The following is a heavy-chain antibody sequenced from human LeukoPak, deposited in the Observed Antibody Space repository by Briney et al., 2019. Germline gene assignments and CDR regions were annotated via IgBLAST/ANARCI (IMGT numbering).Heavy chain of an antibody. D-gene: IGHD2-2*01. V-gene: IGHV4-34*01. J-gene: IGHJ5*02. CDR2: INHSGST. CDR3: ARGGWDIVVVPAAKGWFDP. Sequence: PSETLSLTCAVYGGSFSGYYWSWIRQPPGKRLEWIGEINHSGSTNYNPSLKSRVTISVDTSKNQFSLKLSSVTAADTAVYYCARGGWDIVVVPAAKGWFDPWGQGTLVTVSS. CDR1: GGSFSGYY.